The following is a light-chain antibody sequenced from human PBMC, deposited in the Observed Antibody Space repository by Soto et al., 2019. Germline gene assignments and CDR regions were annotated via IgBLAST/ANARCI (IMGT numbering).Light chain of an antibody. CDR2: SSN. V-gene: IGLV1-44*01. CDR1: GSNIGGNT. J-gene: IGLJ2*01. Sequence: QSVLTQPPSASGTPGQRVTSSCSGSGSNIGGNTVHWYQQLPGTAPKLLIYSSNQRPSGVPDRFSGSKSGTSASLAISGLQSEDEADYYCAAWDDSLKGPVFGGGTKLTVL. CDR3: AAWDDSLKGPV.